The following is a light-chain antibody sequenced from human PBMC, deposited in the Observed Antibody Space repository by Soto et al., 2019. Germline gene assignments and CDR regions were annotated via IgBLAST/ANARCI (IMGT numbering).Light chain of an antibody. J-gene: IGKJ1*01. CDR2: DAS. Sequence: EIVLTQSPDTLSLSPGERATLSCRASQSVSSYLAWYQQKPGQAPRLLIYDASNRATGIPARFSGSGSGTDFTLTISSLEPEDFAVYYCQQRSNWPPATFGQGTKVEIK. CDR1: QSVSSY. V-gene: IGKV3-11*01. CDR3: QQRSNWPPAT.